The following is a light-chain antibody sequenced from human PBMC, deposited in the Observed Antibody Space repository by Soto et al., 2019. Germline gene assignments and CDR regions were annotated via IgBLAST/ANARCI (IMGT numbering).Light chain of an antibody. CDR2: DAS. J-gene: IGKJ1*01. Sequence: EIVLTQPPATQSLSPGERATLSCRASQSASSYFAWYQQKPGQAPRLLIYDASNRATGIPARFSGSGSGTDFTLTISSLEPEDFAVYYCQQRGNWPLTFGQGTKVEIK. CDR3: QQRGNWPLT. CDR1: QSASSY. V-gene: IGKV3-11*01.